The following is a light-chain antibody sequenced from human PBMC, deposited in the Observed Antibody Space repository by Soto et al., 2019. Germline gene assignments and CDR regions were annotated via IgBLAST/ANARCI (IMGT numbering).Light chain of an antibody. CDR2: WAS. CDR1: ENLYDS. J-gene: IGKJ4*01. V-gene: IGKV1-5*03. CDR3: QQYSAYPRP. Sequence: DIQLTQTPSIMSASLGDRVTITCRAIENLYDSLAWFQHKPGQAHKLLIYWASTLVSVVQSRYTGGESGTEFTRTISELQRDDVANDYCQQYSAYPRPFGRVNKV.